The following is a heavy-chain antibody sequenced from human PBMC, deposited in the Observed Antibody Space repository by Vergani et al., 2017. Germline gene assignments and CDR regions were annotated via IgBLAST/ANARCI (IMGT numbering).Heavy chain of an antibody. V-gene: IGHV3-23*01. D-gene: IGHD6-19*01. CDR2: ISGSGGST. CDR1: GFTFSSYA. Sequence: EVQLLESGGGLVQPGGSLRLSCAASGFTFSSYAMSWVRQAPGKGLEWVSAISGSGGSTYYADSVKGRFTISRDNSKNTLYLQMNSLRAEDTAVYYCAKVVPRGIAVAAPYFDYWGQGTLVTVSS. CDR3: AKVVPRGIAVAAPYFDY. J-gene: IGHJ4*02.